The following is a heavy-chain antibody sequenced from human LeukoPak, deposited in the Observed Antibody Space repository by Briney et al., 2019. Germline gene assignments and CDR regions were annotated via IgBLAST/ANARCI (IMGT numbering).Heavy chain of an antibody. CDR3: ARDLFSQYYDFWSGYNPFGY. Sequence: ASVKVSCKASGYTFTSYYMHWVRQAPGQGFEWMGIINPSGGSTSYAQKFQGRVTMTRDTSTSTVYMELSSLRSEDTAVYYCARDLFSQYYDFWSGYNPFGYWGQGTLVTVSS. CDR2: INPSGGST. CDR1: GYTFTSYY. D-gene: IGHD3-3*01. J-gene: IGHJ4*02. V-gene: IGHV1-46*01.